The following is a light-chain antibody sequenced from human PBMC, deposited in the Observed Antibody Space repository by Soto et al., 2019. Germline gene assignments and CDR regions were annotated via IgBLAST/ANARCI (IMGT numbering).Light chain of an antibody. CDR1: QSISSY. J-gene: IGKJ4*02. CDR2: DAS. CDR3: QQRSNWPPT. V-gene: IGKV3-11*01. Sequence: EIVLTQSPATLSLSPGERATLSCRASQSISSYLAWYQQKPGQAPRLLIYDASKRVTGSQARFSGGGTGTDFTLTISSGGPVDFAGYYCQQRSNWPPTVGGGTKVEIK.